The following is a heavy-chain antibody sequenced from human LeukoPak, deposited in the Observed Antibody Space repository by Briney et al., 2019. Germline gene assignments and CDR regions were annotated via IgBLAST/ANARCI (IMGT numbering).Heavy chain of an antibody. V-gene: IGHV3-21*01. CDR2: ISSSSSYI. D-gene: IGHD2-8*02. J-gene: IGHJ4*02. CDR3: ARDPRETGGSR. CDR1: GFTFSSYS. Sequence: GGSLRLSCAASGFTFSSYSMNWVRQAPGKGLEWVSSISSSSSYIYYADSVKGRFTISRDNAKNSLYLQMNSLRAEDTAVYYCARDPRETGGSRWGQGTLVTVSS.